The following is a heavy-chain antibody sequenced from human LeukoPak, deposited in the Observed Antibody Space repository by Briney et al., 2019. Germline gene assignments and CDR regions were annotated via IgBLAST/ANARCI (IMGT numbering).Heavy chain of an antibody. CDR2: SSASSRYI. CDR3: ARDREYTDYLHSWFDP. D-gene: IGHD4-11*01. J-gene: IGHJ5*02. Sequence: GGSLRLSCAASGFNFNAYSMNWVRQTPGKGLEWVSSSSASSRYIYYADSVKGRFTISRDNAKNSLFLQMNGLRPEDTAVYYCARDREYTDYLHSWFDPWGQGTLVTVSS. CDR1: GFNFNAYS. V-gene: IGHV3-21*01.